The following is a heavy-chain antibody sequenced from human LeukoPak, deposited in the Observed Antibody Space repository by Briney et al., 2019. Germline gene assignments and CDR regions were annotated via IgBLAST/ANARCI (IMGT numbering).Heavy chain of an antibody. J-gene: IGHJ4*02. CDR3: ATPGVTAILRHFDY. Sequence: GASVKVSCKVSGYTLTELSMHWVRQAPGKGLEWMGGFDPEDGETIYAQKFQGRVTMTEDTSTDTAYMELSSLRSEDTAVYYCATPGVTAILRHFDYWGQGTLVTVSS. D-gene: IGHD2-21*02. V-gene: IGHV1-24*01. CDR2: FDPEDGET. CDR1: GYTLTELS.